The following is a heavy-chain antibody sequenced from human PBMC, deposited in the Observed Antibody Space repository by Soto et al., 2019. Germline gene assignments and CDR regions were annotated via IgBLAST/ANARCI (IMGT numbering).Heavy chain of an antibody. CDR3: ASVDTAMVYFDY. CDR2: IYYSGST. V-gene: IGHV4-30-4*01. CDR1: GGSISSGDYY. Sequence: SETLSLTCTVSGGSISSGDYYWSWIRQPPGKGLEWIGYIYYSGSTYYNPSLKSRVTISVDTSKNQFSLKLSSVTAADAAVYYCASVDTAMVYFDYWGQGTLVTVSS. D-gene: IGHD5-18*01. J-gene: IGHJ4*02.